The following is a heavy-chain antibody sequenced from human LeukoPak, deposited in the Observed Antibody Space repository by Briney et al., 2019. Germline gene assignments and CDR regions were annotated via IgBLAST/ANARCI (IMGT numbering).Heavy chain of an antibody. CDR1: GDSVSSKNGA. CDR3: ARDLGTSSWYTFDF. Sequence: SQTLSLTCAISGDSVSSKNGAWNWIRQSPSRGLEWLGRTYYRSKWYDDYADSVKGRITISPDTSKNQFSLHVYSVTPEDTAVYYCARDLGTSSWYTFDFWGQGTLVTVSS. D-gene: IGHD6-13*01. CDR2: TYYRSKWYD. V-gene: IGHV6-1*01. J-gene: IGHJ4*02.